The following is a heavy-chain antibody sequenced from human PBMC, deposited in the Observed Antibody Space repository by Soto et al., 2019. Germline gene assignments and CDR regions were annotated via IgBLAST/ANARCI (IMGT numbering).Heavy chain of an antibody. CDR1: GFTFSSYA. J-gene: IGHJ4*02. CDR2: ISGSGGST. CDR3: AKDLPEISPEDRTTNLDDY. V-gene: IGHV3-23*01. D-gene: IGHD4-17*01. Sequence: GSLRLSCAASGFTFSSYAMSWVRQAPGKGLEWVSAISGSGGSTYYADSVKGRFTISRDNSKNTLYLQMNSLRAEDTAVYYCAKDLPEISPEDRTTNLDDYWGQGTLVTVSS.